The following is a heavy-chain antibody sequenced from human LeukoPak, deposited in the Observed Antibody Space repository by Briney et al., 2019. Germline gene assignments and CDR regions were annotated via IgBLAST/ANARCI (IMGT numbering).Heavy chain of an antibody. CDR3: AKSTSSGWTYYFDY. J-gene: IGHJ4*02. CDR2: IRDTGTIT. D-gene: IGHD6-19*01. V-gene: IGHV3-23*01. CDR1: GFTFSSYG. Sequence: GGTLRLPCAASGFTFSSYGMSWVRQAPGKGLEWVSTIRDTGTITYYADSVKGRFTISRDNSKNTLYLQMNSLRAEDTAVYYCAKSTSSGWTYYFDYWGQGTLITVSS.